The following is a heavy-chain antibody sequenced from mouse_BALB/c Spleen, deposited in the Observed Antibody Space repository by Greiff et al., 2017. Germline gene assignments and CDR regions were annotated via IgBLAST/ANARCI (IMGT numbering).Heavy chain of an antibody. CDR1: GFTFSSYA. D-gene: IGHD2-3*01. Sequence: DVKLVESGGGLVKPGGSLKLSCAASGFTFSSYAMSWVRQTPEKRLEWVASISSGGSTYYPDSVKGRFTISRDNARNILYLQMSSLRSEDTAMYYCANDGYSSYYFDYWGQGTTLTVSS. CDR3: ANDGYSSYYFDY. J-gene: IGHJ2*01. CDR2: ISSGGST. V-gene: IGHV5-6-5*01.